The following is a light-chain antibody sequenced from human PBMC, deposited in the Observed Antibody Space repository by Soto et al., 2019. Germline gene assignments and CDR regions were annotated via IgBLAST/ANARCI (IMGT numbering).Light chain of an antibody. J-gene: IGKJ1*01. CDR3: QQYNNWWT. CDR1: QSVDGN. CDR2: GAS. Sequence: EILMTQSAGTLCVSPGGRATLSWWASQSVDGNLAWYQQKPGQAPRLLIYGASTRATGISARFSGVGSGTEFTLTISSLQYEDFGVYYCQQYNNWWTFGQGTKVDIK. V-gene: IGKV3-15*01.